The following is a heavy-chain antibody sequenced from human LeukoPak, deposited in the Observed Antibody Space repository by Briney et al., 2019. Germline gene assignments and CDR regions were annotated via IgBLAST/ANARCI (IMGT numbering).Heavy chain of an antibody. D-gene: IGHD2-21*02. CDR3: AASHCGGDCYSAFLDY. V-gene: IGHV4-59*01. CDR2: IYYSGST. J-gene: IGHJ4*02. CDR1: GGSISSYY. Sequence: PSETLSLTCTVSGGSISSYYWSWIRQPSGKGLEWIGYIYYSGSTNYNPSLKSRVTISVDTSKNQFSLKLSSVTAADTAVYYCAASHCGGDCYSAFLDYWGQGTLVTVSS.